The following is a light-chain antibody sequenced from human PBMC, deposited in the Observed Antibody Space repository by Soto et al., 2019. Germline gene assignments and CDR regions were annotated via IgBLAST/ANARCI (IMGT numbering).Light chain of an antibody. Sequence: EIVMTQSPATLSVSPGERATLSCRASQSVSSNLAWYQQKHGQAPRLLIYGASTRATGIPARFSGSGSGTEFTLTISSLQSEDCAVYYCQQYNNWPPSANTFGQGTKLEIK. CDR1: QSVSSN. CDR2: GAS. V-gene: IGKV3-15*01. CDR3: QQYNNWPPSANT. J-gene: IGKJ2*01.